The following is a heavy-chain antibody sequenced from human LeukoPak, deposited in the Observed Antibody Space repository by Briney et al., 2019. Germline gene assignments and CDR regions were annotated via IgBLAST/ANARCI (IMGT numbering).Heavy chain of an antibody. D-gene: IGHD5-18*01. J-gene: IGHJ4*02. V-gene: IGHV3-64*01. CDR2: ISSDGGST. Sequence: GGSLRLSCGASGFTFSSYLMHWVRQAPGKGLEYLSGISSDGGSTYHANPVKGRFTISRDNSKNTLYLQMNSLRAEDTAVYYCAKFAQIQLWFYYFDYWGQGTLVTVSS. CDR3: AKFAQIQLWFYYFDY. CDR1: GFTFSSYL.